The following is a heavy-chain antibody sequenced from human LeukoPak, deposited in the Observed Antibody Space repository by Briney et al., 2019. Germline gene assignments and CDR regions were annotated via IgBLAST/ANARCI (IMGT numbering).Heavy chain of an antibody. CDR2: INWNGGST. V-gene: IGHV3-20*04. Sequence: PGGSLRLSCAASGFTFSSYGMSWVRQAPGKGLEWVSGINWNGGSTGYADSVKGRFTISRDNAKNSLYLQMNSLRAEDTALYYCARGDSSGWRYHFDYWGQGTLVTVSS. D-gene: IGHD6-19*01. J-gene: IGHJ4*02. CDR3: ARGDSSGWRYHFDY. CDR1: GFTFSSYG.